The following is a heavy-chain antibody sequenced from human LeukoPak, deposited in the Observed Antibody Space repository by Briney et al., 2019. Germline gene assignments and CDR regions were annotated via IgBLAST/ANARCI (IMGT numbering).Heavy chain of an antibody. V-gene: IGHV1-46*01. CDR2: IDPSGGST. CDR3: ARNSGSGFDY. J-gene: IGHJ4*02. D-gene: IGHD2-15*01. Sequence: ASVKVSCEASGYTFTSYYIVWVRQAPGQGLEWMGRIDPSGGSTSYAQKFQGRVTVTRGTSTSTVYMELSSLISEDTAVYYCARNSGSGFDYWGQGTLVTVSS. CDR1: GYTFTSYY.